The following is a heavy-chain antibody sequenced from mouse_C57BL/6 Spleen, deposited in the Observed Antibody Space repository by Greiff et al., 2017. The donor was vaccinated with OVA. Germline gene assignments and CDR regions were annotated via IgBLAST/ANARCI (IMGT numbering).Heavy chain of an antibody. Sequence: QVQLQQSGAELMQPGASVTLSCTATGYTFTGYWIEWVKQRPGHGLEWIGEILPGSGSTNYNEKFKGKATFTADTSSNTADMQLSSLTTEDSAIYYCARDGNFSTDYAMDDWGQGTSVTVSS. CDR3: ARDGNFSTDYAMDD. CDR1: GYTFTGYW. V-gene: IGHV1-9*01. D-gene: IGHD2-1*01. CDR2: ILPGSGST. J-gene: IGHJ4*01.